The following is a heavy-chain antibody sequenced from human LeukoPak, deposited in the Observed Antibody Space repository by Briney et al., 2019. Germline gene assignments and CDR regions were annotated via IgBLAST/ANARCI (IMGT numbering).Heavy chain of an antibody. CDR3: AREALPYYDILTGYDRDHDAFDI. CDR1: GFTFSSYS. V-gene: IGHV3-21*01. J-gene: IGHJ3*02. Sequence: PGGSLRLSCAASGFTFSSYSMNWVRQAPGKGLEWVSSISSSSSYIYYADSVKGRFTISRDNAKNSLYLQMNSLRAEDTAVYYCAREALPYYDILTGYDRDHDAFDIWGQGTMVTASS. D-gene: IGHD3-9*01. CDR2: ISSSSSYI.